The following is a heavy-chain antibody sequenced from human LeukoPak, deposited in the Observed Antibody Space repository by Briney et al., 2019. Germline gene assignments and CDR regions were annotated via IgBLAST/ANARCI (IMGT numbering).Heavy chain of an antibody. CDR1: GFTSSNYA. D-gene: IGHD1-26*01. CDR3: AKSFTGSSLGGRDY. Sequence: GGSLRLSCVASGFTSSNYAMHWVRQAPGKGLEWVAVISYDGGNKFYADSVKGRFTVSRDNSKNALYLQMNTLRTEDTAAYYCAKSFTGSSLGGRDYWGQGTQVAVSS. J-gene: IGHJ4*02. V-gene: IGHV3-30-3*02. CDR2: ISYDGGNK.